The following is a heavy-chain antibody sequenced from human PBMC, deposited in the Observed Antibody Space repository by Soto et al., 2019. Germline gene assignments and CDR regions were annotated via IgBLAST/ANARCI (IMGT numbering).Heavy chain of an antibody. J-gene: IGHJ4*02. CDR2: IYHGGST. CDR1: GGSISSYW. V-gene: IGHV4-4*02. CDR3: ARVPAY. Sequence: SETLSLTCTVSGGSISSYWWSWVRQSPGKGLEWIGDIYHGGSTNYNPSLKSRVTISIDKSKNQFSLKLTSVTAADTAVYYCARVPAYWGQGTLVTVSS.